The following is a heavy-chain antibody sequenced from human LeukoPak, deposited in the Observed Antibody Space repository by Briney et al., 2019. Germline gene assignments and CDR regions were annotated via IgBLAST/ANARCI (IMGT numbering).Heavy chain of an antibody. D-gene: IGHD1-26*01. CDR3: ASPLVGATDFDY. CDR2: IYHSGST. V-gene: IGHV4-30-2*01. CDR1: GGSISSGGYS. J-gene: IGHJ4*02. Sequence: PSETLSLTCAVSGGSISSGGYSWSWIRQPPGKGLEWIGYIYHSGSTYYNPSLKSRVTISVDRSKNQFSLKLSSVTAADTAVYYCASPLVGATDFDYWGQGTLVTVSS.